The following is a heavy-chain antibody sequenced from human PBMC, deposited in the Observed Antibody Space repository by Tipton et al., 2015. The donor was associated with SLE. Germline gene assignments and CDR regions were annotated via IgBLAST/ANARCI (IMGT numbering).Heavy chain of an antibody. Sequence: GSLRLSCADSGLAVSDTYMSWVRLAPGDGQEWGLTFYSRGTTYFADSVKGRFTISRDNSKNSLYLQMNSLRAEDTALYYCARGGWWEPYSFDYWGQGTLVTVSS. CDR1: GLAVSDTY. CDR2: FYSRGTT. CDR3: ARGGWWEPYSFDY. J-gene: IGHJ4*02. D-gene: IGHD1-26*01. V-gene: IGHV3-53*01.